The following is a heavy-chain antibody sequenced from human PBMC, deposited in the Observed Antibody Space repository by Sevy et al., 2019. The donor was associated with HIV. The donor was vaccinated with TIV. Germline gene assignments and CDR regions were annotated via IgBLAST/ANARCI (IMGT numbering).Heavy chain of an antibody. J-gene: IGHJ4*02. D-gene: IGHD3-16*01. CDR1: AFSFNTYA. CDR2: ISGSGDST. V-gene: IGHV3-23*01. CDR3: AKPRGSFYFDY. Sequence: GGSLRLSCAASAFSFNTYAMSWVRRAPGKGLEWVSTISGSGDSTFYSDSVKGRFTISRDNSKNTLYLQMNSLRVEDTAVYYCAKPRGSFYFDYWGQGTLVTVSS.